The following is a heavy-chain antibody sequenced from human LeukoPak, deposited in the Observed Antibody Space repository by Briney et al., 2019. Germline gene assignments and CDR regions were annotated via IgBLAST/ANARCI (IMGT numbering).Heavy chain of an antibody. CDR3: ARDARGYYYDSSGYPHDY. CDR2: ISSSSSYI. V-gene: IGHV3-21*01. Sequence: GGSLRLSCAASGFTFSSYSMNWVRQAPGKVLEWVSSISSSSSYIYYADSVKGRFTISRDNAKNSLYLQMNSLRAEDTAVYYCARDARGYYYDSSGYPHDYWGQGTLVTVSS. D-gene: IGHD3-22*01. J-gene: IGHJ4*02. CDR1: GFTFSSYS.